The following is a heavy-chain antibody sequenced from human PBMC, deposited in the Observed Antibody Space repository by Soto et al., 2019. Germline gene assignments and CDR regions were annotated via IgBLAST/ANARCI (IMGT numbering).Heavy chain of an antibody. CDR1: GGSISSGGYY. CDR3: ARGFTERIVLVPAAIGIGWYFDL. V-gene: IGHV4-31*03. J-gene: IGHJ2*01. D-gene: IGHD2-2*01. CDR2: IYYSGST. Sequence: QVQLQESGPGLVKPSQTLSLTCTVSGGSISSGGYYWSWIRQHPGKGLEWIGYIYYSGSTYYNPSLKSRVTISVDTSKNQFSLKLSSVTAADTAVYYCARGFTERIVLVPAAIGIGWYFDLWGRGTLVTVSS.